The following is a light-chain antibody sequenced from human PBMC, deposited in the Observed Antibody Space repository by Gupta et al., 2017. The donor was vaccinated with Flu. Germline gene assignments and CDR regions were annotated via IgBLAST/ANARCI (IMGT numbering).Light chain of an antibody. CDR3: QHHSSRPMYN. J-gene: IGKJ2*01. CDR2: DAS. Sequence: ATLYLSPGESATPSCRASQSIRTYLVWYKKKQGQAPRLLMYDASHRDAGIPARFSGSGYGTEVTLTISSREQEDFAFYYCQHHSSRPMYNFGQGTEVEIK. V-gene: IGKV3-11*01. CDR1: QSIRTY.